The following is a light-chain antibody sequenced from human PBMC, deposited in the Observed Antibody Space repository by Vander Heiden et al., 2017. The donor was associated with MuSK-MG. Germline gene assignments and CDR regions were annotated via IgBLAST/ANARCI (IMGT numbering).Light chain of an antibody. CDR1: SSDVGGYNY. J-gene: IGLJ1*01. CDR2: EVS. Sequence: QSALTQPPSASGSPGQSVTISCTGTSSDVGGYNYVSWYQQHPGKAPKLMIYEVSKRPSGVPDRFSGSKSGNTASLTVSGLQAEEEADYYCCSYAGSNNFVFGTGTKVTVL. CDR3: CSYAGSNNFV. V-gene: IGLV2-8*01.